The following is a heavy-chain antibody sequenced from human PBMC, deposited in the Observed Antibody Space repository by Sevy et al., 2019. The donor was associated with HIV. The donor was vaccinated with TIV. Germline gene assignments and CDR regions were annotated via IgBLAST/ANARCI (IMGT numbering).Heavy chain of an antibody. CDR3: AGDYYDSKGMDV. V-gene: IGHV3-74*01. Sequence: GGSLRLSCAASEFSFSNYWMHWVRQAPGKGLVWVSRINNDGSTTSYADSVKGRFTISRDNAKNTLYLQMNSLRAEDTAVYYCAGDYYDSKGMDVWGQGTTVTVSS. CDR1: EFSFSNYW. CDR2: INNDGSTT. D-gene: IGHD3-22*01. J-gene: IGHJ6*02.